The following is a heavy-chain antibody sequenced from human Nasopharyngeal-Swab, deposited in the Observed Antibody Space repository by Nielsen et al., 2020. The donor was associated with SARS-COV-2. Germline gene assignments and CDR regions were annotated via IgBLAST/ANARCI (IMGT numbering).Heavy chain of an antibody. V-gene: IGHV4-39*01. CDR1: GGSISSSSYY. CDR3: ARHRYSSSWSWYFDY. D-gene: IGHD6-13*01. J-gene: IGHJ4*02. CDR2: IYYSGST. Sequence: GSLRLSCTVSGGSISSSSYYWGWIRQPPGKGLEWIGSIYYSGSTYYNPSPKSRVTISVDTSKNQFSLKLSSETAADTAVYYCARHRYSSSWSWYFDYWGQGTLVTVSS.